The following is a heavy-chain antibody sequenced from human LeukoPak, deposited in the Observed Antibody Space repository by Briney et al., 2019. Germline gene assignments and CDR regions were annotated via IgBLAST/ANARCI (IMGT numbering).Heavy chain of an antibody. V-gene: IGHV4-39*01. Sequence: SETLSLTCTVSGGSISRSSYYWGWVRQPPGKGLEWIGSIYYSGSTYYNPSLKSRVTISVDTSKNQFSLKLSSVTAADTAVYYCGRGLPYDYWGQGTLVTVSS. D-gene: IGHD1-26*01. CDR3: GRGLPYDY. CDR2: IYYSGST. J-gene: IGHJ4*02. CDR1: GGSISRSSYY.